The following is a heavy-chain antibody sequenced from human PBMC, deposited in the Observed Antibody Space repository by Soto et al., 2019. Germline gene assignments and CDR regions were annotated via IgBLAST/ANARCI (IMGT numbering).Heavy chain of an antibody. CDR2: IYSGGST. CDR3: ARAPWLVERAFDI. Sequence: PGGSLRLSCAASGFTVSSNYMSWVRQAPGKGLEWASVIYSGGSTYYADSVKGRFTISRDNSKNTLYLQMNSLRAEDTAVYYCARAPWLVERAFDIWGQGTMVTVSS. CDR1: GFTVSSNY. J-gene: IGHJ3*02. V-gene: IGHV3-66*01. D-gene: IGHD6-19*01.